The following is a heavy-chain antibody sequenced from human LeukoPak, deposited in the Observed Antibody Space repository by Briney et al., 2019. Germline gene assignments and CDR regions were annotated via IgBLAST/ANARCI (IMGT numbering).Heavy chain of an antibody. CDR2: IYYSGST. J-gene: IGHJ5*02. Sequence: SETLSLTCTVSGGSLCSYYWSWIRQPPGKGLEWIGYIYYSGSTNYNPSIKSRVTISVDTSKNQFSLKLSSVTAADTAVYYCAREGGPWFDPWGQGTLVTVSS. CDR3: AREGGPWFDP. V-gene: IGHV4-59*13. CDR1: GGSLCSYY. D-gene: IGHD3-16*01.